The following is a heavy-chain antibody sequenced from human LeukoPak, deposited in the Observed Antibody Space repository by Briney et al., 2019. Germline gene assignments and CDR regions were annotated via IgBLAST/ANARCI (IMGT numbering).Heavy chain of an antibody. V-gene: IGHV4-59*01. Sequence: SETLSPTCTVSGGSISSYYWSWIRQPPGKGLKWIGYIYYSGSTNYNPSLKSRVTISVDTSKNQFSLKLSSVTAADTAVYYCARAPRITMVRGNSNWFDPWGQGTLVTVSS. CDR2: IYYSGST. J-gene: IGHJ5*02. D-gene: IGHD3-10*01. CDR1: GGSISSYY. CDR3: ARAPRITMVRGNSNWFDP.